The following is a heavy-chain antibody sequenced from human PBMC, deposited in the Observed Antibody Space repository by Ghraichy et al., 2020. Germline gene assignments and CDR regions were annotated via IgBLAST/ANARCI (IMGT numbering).Heavy chain of an antibody. CDR2: IWYDGSNK. CDR3: AREAITPPTLGYGMDV. D-gene: IGHD4-23*01. V-gene: IGHV3-33*01. J-gene: IGHJ6*02. Sequence: GGSLRLSCAASGFTFSSYGMHWVRQAPGKGLEWVAVIWYDGSNKYYADSVKGRFTISRDNSKNTLYLQMNSLRAEDTAVYYCAREAITPPTLGYGMDVWGQGTTVTVSS. CDR1: GFTFSSYG.